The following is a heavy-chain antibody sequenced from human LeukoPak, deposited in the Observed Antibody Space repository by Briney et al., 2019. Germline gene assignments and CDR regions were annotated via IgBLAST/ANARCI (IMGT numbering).Heavy chain of an antibody. V-gene: IGHV1-69*04. CDR3: ARNLLGGAAALGY. D-gene: IGHD6-13*01. Sequence: ASVKVSCKASGGTFSSYAISWVRQAPGQGLEWIGRIIPILGIANYAQKFQGRVAITADKSTSTAYMELSSLRSEDTAVYYCARNLLGGAAALGYWGQGTLVTVSS. CDR2: IIPILGIA. J-gene: IGHJ4*02. CDR1: GGTFSSYA.